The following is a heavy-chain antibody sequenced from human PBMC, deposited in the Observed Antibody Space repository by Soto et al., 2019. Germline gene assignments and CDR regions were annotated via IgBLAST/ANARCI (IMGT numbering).Heavy chain of an antibody. Sequence: QVQLVHSGAEVKKPGSSVKVSCKATGGTFSSYTISWVRQAPGQGLEWMGRVIPILGIANYAQKFQGRVTITADKSTSTACMELSSLRSEVTAVYYCARTVTSYYDSSGYQYWGQGTLVTVSS. D-gene: IGHD3-22*01. CDR3: ARTVTSYYDSSGYQY. J-gene: IGHJ4*02. V-gene: IGHV1-69*02. CDR2: VIPILGIA. CDR1: GGTFSSYT.